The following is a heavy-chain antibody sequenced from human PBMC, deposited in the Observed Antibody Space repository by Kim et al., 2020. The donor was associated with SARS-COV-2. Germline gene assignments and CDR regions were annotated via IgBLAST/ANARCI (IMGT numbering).Heavy chain of an antibody. CDR3: ARGNYHGMDV. Sequence: ISAGSMKGRFTISRDNAKNTLYLPMNSLRAEDTAVYYCARGNYHGMDVWGQGTTVTVSS. V-gene: IGHV3-74*01. J-gene: IGHJ6*02.